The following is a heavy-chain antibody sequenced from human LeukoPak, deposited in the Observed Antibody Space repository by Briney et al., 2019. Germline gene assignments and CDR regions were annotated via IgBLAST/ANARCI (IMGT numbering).Heavy chain of an antibody. J-gene: IGHJ4*02. Sequence: PSETLSLTCTVSGGSISSYYWSWIRQPPGKGQEWIGYIYYSGSTNHNPSLSSRVTISVDTSKTQFSPKLSSVSAADTAVYCCARHVSVVVAATLEVWGQGTLVAVSS. CDR1: GGSISSYY. CDR2: IYYSGST. CDR3: ARHVSVVVAATLEV. V-gene: IGHV4-59*08. D-gene: IGHD2-15*01.